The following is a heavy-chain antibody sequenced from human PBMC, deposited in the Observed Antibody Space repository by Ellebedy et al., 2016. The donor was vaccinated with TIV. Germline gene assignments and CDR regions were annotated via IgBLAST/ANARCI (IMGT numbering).Heavy chain of an antibody. CDR1: GFTFSSYG. CDR2: IWYDGSNK. Sequence: GESLKISCAASGFTFSSYGMHWVRPAPGKGLEWVAVIWYDGSNKYYADSVKGRFTISRDNSKNTLFLQMNSLRAEDTAVYYCARDRASRRYKAKAFDYWGQGTLVTVSS. V-gene: IGHV3-33*01. D-gene: IGHD5-18*01. CDR3: ARDRASRRYKAKAFDY. J-gene: IGHJ4*02.